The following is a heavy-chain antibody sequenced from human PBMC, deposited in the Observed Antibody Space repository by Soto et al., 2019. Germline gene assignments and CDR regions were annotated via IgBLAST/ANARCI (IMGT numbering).Heavy chain of an antibody. Sequence: SSETLSLTCAVSGYSISSSNWWGWIRQPPGKGLEWIGYIYYSGTTYYNPSLKSRVTMSVDTSKNQFSLKLTSVTAVDTAVDYCARREIQGPIDYWGQGTLVTVSS. D-gene: IGHD1-26*01. V-gene: IGHV4-28*01. CDR2: IYYSGTT. CDR3: ARREIQGPIDY. J-gene: IGHJ4*02. CDR1: GYSISSSNW.